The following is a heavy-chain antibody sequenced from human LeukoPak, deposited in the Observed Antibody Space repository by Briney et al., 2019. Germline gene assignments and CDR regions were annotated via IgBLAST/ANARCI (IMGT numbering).Heavy chain of an antibody. D-gene: IGHD3-10*01. Sequence: PGGSLRLSCAASGFTFSSYWMHWVRQAPGKGLVWVSRINTDGRITNYADSVKGRFTISRDNAKNTLYLQMNSLRAEDTAVYYCAKDRITMVRGAPNAFDIWGQGTMVTVSS. CDR3: AKDRITMVRGAPNAFDI. CDR1: GFTFSSYW. CDR2: INTDGRIT. V-gene: IGHV3-74*01. J-gene: IGHJ3*02.